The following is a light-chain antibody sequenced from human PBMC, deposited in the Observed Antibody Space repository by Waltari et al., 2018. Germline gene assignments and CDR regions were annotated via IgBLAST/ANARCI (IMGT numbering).Light chain of an antibody. CDR2: EVN. CDR3: SSYAGSNNYVV. J-gene: IGLJ2*01. V-gene: IGLV2-8*01. Sequence: QSALTQPPSASGSPGQSVTISCTGTSSDIGGYNYVSWYQQHPGKAPKRMIYEVNKRPSGVPVRFSGSKSGNTASLTVSGLQAEDEADYYCSSYAGSNNYVVFGGGTKLTVL. CDR1: SSDIGGYNY.